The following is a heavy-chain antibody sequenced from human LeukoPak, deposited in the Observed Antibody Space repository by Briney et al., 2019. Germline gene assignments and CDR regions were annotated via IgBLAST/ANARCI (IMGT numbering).Heavy chain of an antibody. D-gene: IGHD1/OR15-1a*01. J-gene: IGHJ4*02. V-gene: IGHV4-39*01. Sequence: SETLSLTCSVSGGSVTRSSDYWGWIRQPPGKGLEWIGSVYYTGSTDYNPSLKSRVITSVDTSKEQFSLKLSSVTAADTAVYYCAKHEEYGTAIGAFDYWGQGTLVTVSS. CDR3: AKHEEYGTAIGAFDY. CDR2: VYYTGST. CDR1: GGSVTRSSDY.